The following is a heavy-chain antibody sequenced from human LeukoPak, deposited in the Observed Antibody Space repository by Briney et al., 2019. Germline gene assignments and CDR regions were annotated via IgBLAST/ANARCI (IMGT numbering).Heavy chain of an antibody. J-gene: IGHJ4*02. Sequence: SGGSLRLSCVASGFTFSSSWMTWVRQAPGKGLEWVASIREDGSQKTAVDPVRGRFTISRDNAKNSVYLQMDSLRAEDTAVYYCARGPTNGQAFDYWGQGTLVSVSS. D-gene: IGHD2-8*01. V-gene: IGHV3-7*01. CDR1: GFTFSSSW. CDR2: IREDGSQK. CDR3: ARGPTNGQAFDY.